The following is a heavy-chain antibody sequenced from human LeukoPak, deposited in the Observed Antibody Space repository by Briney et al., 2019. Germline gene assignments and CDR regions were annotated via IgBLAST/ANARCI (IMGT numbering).Heavy chain of an antibody. CDR3: AELGITMIGGV. D-gene: IGHD3-10*02. J-gene: IGHJ6*04. Sequence: GGSLRLSCAASGFTFDDYGMNWVRQPPGKGLEWVSGINWHGDSTGYADSVKGRFTISRDNAKNSLYLQMNSLRAEDTAVYYCAELGITMIGGVWGKGTTVTISS. CDR1: GFTFDDYG. V-gene: IGHV3-20*04. CDR2: INWHGDST.